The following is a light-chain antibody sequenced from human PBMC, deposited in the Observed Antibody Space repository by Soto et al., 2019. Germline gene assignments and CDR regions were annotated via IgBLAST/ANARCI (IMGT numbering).Light chain of an antibody. J-gene: IGLJ3*02. Sequence: QSVLTQPPSVSGAPGQRVTISCTGSSSNIGAGYDVHWYQQLPVTAPKLLIYGNINRPSGVPDRFSGSNSGTSASLAITGLQDEDEADYYCQSYDSSLSALFGGGTKLTVL. CDR3: QSYDSSLSAL. V-gene: IGLV1-40*01. CDR2: GNI. CDR1: SSNIGAGYD.